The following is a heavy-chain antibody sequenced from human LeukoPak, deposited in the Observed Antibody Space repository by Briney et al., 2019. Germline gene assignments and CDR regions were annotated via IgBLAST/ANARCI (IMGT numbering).Heavy chain of an antibody. Sequence: GGTLRLSCAASGFTFSSYGMSWVRKAPGKGLDWASAISGSGGSTYYADSVKGRFTISRDNSKNTLYLQMNSLRAEDTAVYYCAKDRYYYDSSGTHFDYWGQGTLVTVSS. CDR2: ISGSGGST. V-gene: IGHV3-23*01. CDR3: AKDRYYYDSSGTHFDY. CDR1: GFTFSSYG. J-gene: IGHJ4*02. D-gene: IGHD3-22*01.